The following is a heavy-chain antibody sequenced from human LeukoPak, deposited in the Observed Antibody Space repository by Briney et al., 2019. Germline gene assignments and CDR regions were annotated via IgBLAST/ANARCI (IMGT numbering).Heavy chain of an antibody. D-gene: IGHD6-19*01. J-gene: IGHJ3*02. CDR3: AGYSSGWFGAFHI. CDR2: IIGTGGTI. V-gene: IGHV3-11*04. Sequence: GGSLRLSCAASGFTFSDYYMSWIRQAPGKGLEWLSYIIGTGGTIYYADSVKGRFTISRDNAKNSLYLQMNSLRAEDTAVYYCAGYSSGWFGAFHIWGQGTMVTVSS. CDR1: GFTFSDYY.